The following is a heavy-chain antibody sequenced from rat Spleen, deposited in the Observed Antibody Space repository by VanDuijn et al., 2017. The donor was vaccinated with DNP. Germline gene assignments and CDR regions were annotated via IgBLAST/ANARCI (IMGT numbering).Heavy chain of an antibody. J-gene: IGHJ3*01. Sequence: EVQLVDSGGDLVQPGRSLKLSCASSGFTFSDYYMAWVRQAPTKGLEWVAYITYDGGSTYYRDSGQGRFTISRDNAKSTLYLQMDSLRSEDMATYYCARPIYNNHGGFAYWGQGTLVTVSS. D-gene: IGHD1-10*01. CDR3: ARPIYNNHGGFAY. CDR2: ITYDGGST. V-gene: IGHV5-22*01. CDR1: GFTFSDYY.